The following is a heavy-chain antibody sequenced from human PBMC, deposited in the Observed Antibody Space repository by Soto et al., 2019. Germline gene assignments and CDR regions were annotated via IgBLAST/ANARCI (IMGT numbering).Heavy chain of an antibody. CDR3: ARRYGSCFDY. Sequence: LSLTCTVSGGSISSYYWSWIRQPPGKGLEWIGYIYYSGSTNYNPSLKSRVTISVDTSKNQFSLKLSSVTAADTAVHYCARRYGSCFDYWGQGTLVTVSS. J-gene: IGHJ4*02. CDR2: IYYSGST. D-gene: IGHD5-18*01. V-gene: IGHV4-59*08. CDR1: GGSISSYY.